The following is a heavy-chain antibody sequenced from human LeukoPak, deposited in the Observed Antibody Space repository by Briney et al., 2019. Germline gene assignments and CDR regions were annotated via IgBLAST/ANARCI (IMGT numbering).Heavy chain of an antibody. V-gene: IGHV4-39*01. CDR1: GGSITSDNYY. D-gene: IGHD3-22*01. CDR2: IYYTGRT. J-gene: IGHJ4*02. Sequence: PSETLSLTCTVSGGSITSDNYYWGWIRQPPGKGLEWIGSIYYTGRTYNNPSLKSRVTMSVDASKKQLSLKLSSVTAADTAMYWCARHGILSRGYRMAFDFWGQGSLVTVSS. CDR3: ARHGILSRGYRMAFDF.